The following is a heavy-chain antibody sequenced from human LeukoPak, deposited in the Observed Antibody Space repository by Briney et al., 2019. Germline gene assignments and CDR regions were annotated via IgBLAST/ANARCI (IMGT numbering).Heavy chain of an antibody. Sequence: PSETLSLTCTVSGGSISSSSYYWGWIRQPPGKGLEWIGSIYYSGSTYYNPSLKSRVTISVDTSKNQFSLKLSSVTAADTAVYYCARDLATRHIVVVTAYFDYWGQGTLVTVSS. CDR3: ARDLATRHIVVVTAYFDY. CDR1: GGSISSSSYY. D-gene: IGHD2-21*02. CDR2: IYYSGST. J-gene: IGHJ4*02. V-gene: IGHV4-39*07.